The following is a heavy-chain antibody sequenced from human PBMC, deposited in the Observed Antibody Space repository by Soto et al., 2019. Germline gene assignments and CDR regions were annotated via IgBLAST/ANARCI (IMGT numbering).Heavy chain of an antibody. Sequence: QVQLVESGGGVVQPGRSLRLSCAASGFTFSSYAMHWVRQAPGKGLEWVAVISYDGSNKYYADSVKGRFTISRDNSKNTLYLQMNSLRAEDTAVYYCVSQEGYRSSIGAFDYWGQGTLVTVSS. CDR2: ISYDGSNK. V-gene: IGHV3-30-3*01. CDR1: GFTFSSYA. CDR3: VSQEGYRSSIGAFDY. D-gene: IGHD5-18*01. J-gene: IGHJ4*02.